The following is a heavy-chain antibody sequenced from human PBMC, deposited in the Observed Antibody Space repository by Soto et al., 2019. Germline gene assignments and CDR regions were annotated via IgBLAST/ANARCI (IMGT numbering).Heavy chain of an antibody. CDR2: FDPEDGET. J-gene: IGHJ3*02. V-gene: IGHV1-24*01. Sequence: ASVKVSCKVSGYTLTELSMHWGRQAPGKGLEGMGGFDPEDGETIYAQKFQGRVTMTEDTSTDTAYMERSSLRSETTAVDYCSAGTTPGAYDIWGQGSIVTVS. CDR3: SAGTTPGAYDI. D-gene: IGHD1-1*01. CDR1: GYTLTELS.